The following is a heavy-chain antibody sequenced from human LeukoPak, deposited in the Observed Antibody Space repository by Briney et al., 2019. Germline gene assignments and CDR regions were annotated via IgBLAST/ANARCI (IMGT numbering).Heavy chain of an antibody. CDR3: ARDFTPRDYFDY. V-gene: IGHV4-61*02. Sequence: SETLSLTCTVSGGSVNSGTYYWSWIRQPPGKGLEWIGRIYTSGSTNYNPSLKSRVTISVDTSKNQFSLKLSSVTAADTAVYYCARDFTPRDYFDYWGQGTLVTVSS. CDR1: GGSVNSGTYY. J-gene: IGHJ4*02. CDR2: IYTSGST.